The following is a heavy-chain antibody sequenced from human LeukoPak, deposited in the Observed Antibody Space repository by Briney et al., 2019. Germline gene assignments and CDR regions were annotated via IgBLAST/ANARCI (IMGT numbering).Heavy chain of an antibody. V-gene: IGHV4-39*01. D-gene: IGHD1-14*01. Sequence: PSETLSLTCTVSGVSISSSNSYWGWIRQSPGKGLEWIGSIYYTGNTYYNASLKSRVTISVDTSKNQFSLQVTSVTAADTAVYYCARRVRSADHRCDFWGQGTLVTVSS. CDR3: ARRVRSADHRCDF. CDR1: GVSISSSNSY. CDR2: IYYTGNT. J-gene: IGHJ4*02.